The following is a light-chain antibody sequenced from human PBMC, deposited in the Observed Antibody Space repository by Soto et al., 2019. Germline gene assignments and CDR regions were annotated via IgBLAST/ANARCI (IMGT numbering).Light chain of an antibody. J-gene: IGKJ3*01. Sequence: EIVLTQSPGTLSLSPGERATLSCRASQSISSSYLAWYQQRPGQAPRLLIFGASYRAAGIPDRFSGSGSGTYFTLTISRLEREDVAVYYCQQYGSSPPEFTFGPGTKVGSK. CDR1: QSISSSY. V-gene: IGKV3-20*01. CDR2: GAS. CDR3: QQYGSSPPEFT.